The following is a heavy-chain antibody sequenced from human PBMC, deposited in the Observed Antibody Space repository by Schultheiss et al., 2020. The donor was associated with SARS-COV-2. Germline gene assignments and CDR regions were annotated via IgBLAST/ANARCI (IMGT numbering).Heavy chain of an antibody. Sequence: GGSLRLSCAASGFTFSSYEMNWVRQAPGKGLEWVSYISTTSSYTKYADFVKGRFTISRDNAKNSLYLQMNSLTGEDTAIYYCARANNKTTAMVDYWGQGTLVTVSS. CDR3: ARANNKTTAMVDY. CDR2: ISTTSSYT. D-gene: IGHD5-18*01. V-gene: IGHV3-48*03. CDR1: GFTFSSYE. J-gene: IGHJ4*02.